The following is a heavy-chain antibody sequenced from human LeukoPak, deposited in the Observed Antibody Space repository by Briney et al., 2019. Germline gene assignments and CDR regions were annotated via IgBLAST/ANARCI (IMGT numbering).Heavy chain of an antibody. V-gene: IGHV4-59*08. Sequence: SETLSLPCTVSGGSISSYYWSWIRQPPGKGLEWIGYIYYSGSTNYSPSLKSRVTISVDTSLTQFSLKLTSVTPADTAVYYCARHRCSGGSCNAFQYNWFDPWGQGTLVTFSS. CDR2: IYYSGST. J-gene: IGHJ5*02. D-gene: IGHD2-15*01. CDR3: ARHRCSGGSCNAFQYNWFDP. CDR1: GGSISSYY.